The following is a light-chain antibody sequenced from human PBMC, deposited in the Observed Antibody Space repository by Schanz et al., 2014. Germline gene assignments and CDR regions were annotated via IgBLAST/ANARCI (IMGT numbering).Light chain of an antibody. CDR1: SSNIGTNT. V-gene: IGLV1-44*01. Sequence: QSVLTQPPSASGTPGQRVTISCSGSSSNIGTNTVIWYQQLPGTAPKLLIYDNNKRPSGIPDRFSGSKSGTSASLAISGLQSEDEADYYCAAWDDSLNSFYVFGAGTKVTVL. CDR2: DNN. J-gene: IGLJ1*01. CDR3: AAWDDSLNSFYV.